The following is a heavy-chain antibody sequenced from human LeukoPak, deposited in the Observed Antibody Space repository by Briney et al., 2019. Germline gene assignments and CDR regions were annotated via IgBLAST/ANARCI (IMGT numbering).Heavy chain of an antibody. CDR2: INPNSGGT. CDR1: GYTFTGYY. V-gene: IGHV1-2*02. J-gene: IGHJ6*03. CDR3: ARGPYGDYEVWSYYYYYMDV. Sequence: ASVKVSCKASGYTFTGYYMHWVRQAPGQGLEWMGWINPNSGGTNYAQKFQGRVTMTRDTSISTAYVELSRLRSDDTAVYYCARGPYGDYEVWSYYYYYMDVWGKGTTVTVSS. D-gene: IGHD4-17*01.